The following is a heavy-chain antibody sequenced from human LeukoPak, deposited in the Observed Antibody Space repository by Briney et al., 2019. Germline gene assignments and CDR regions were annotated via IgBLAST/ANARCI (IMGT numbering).Heavy chain of an antibody. V-gene: IGHV1-18*01. Sequence: ASVKVSCKASGYTFTSYGISWVRQAPGQGLEWMGWISAYNGNTNYAQKLQGRVTMTTDTSTSTAYMELRSLRSDDTAVYYCARVRSYGSGSCSYYFDYWGQGTLVTVSS. CDR1: GYTFTSYG. CDR2: ISAYNGNT. CDR3: ARVRSYGSGSCSYYFDY. J-gene: IGHJ4*02. D-gene: IGHD3-10*01.